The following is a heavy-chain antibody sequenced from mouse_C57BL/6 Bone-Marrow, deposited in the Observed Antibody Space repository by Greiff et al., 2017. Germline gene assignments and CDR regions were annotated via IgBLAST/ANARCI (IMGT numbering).Heavy chain of an antibody. Sequence: EVQLQQPGAELVRPGASVKLSCTASGFNIKDDYMHWVKQRPEQGLEWIGWIDPENGDTEYASKFKGKATITADPSSNTAYLQLSSLTSEDTAVYYGTSYYYGSSYFDYGGQGTTLTVSS. D-gene: IGHD1-1*01. J-gene: IGHJ2*01. CDR2: IDPENGDT. V-gene: IGHV14-4*01. CDR3: TSYYYGSSYFDY. CDR1: GFNIKDDY.